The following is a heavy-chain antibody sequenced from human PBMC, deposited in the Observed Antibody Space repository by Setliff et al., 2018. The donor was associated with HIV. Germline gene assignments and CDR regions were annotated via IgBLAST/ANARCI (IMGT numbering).Heavy chain of an antibody. CDR2: ISGSGGST. Sequence: GGSLRLSCAASGFIFSTYGMSWVRQAPGKGLEWVSAISGSGGSTYYADSVKGRFTISRDNSKNTLYLQMNSLRAEDTAVYYCAKGVPYYDSSNGHYFDYWGQGTLVTVSS. CDR1: GFIFSTYG. D-gene: IGHD3-22*01. CDR3: AKGVPYYDSSNGHYFDY. J-gene: IGHJ4*02. V-gene: IGHV3-23*01.